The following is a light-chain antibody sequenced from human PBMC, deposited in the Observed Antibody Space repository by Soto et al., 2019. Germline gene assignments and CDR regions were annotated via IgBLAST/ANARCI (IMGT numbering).Light chain of an antibody. CDR1: QGISSY. J-gene: IGKJ5*01. CDR3: QKYYSYPLT. Sequence: AIRMTQSPSSLSASTGDRVTITCRASQGISSYLAWYQQKPGKAPKLLIYAASTLQSGVPSRFSGSGSGTDFTLTISCLQSEDFATYYCQKYYSYPLTFGQGTRLEIK. V-gene: IGKV1-8*01. CDR2: AAS.